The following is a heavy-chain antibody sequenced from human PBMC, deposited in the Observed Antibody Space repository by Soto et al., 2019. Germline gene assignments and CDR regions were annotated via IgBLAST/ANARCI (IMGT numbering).Heavy chain of an antibody. Sequence: EVQVVESGGGLVKPGGSLTLSCNFTFSLYSMNWVRQAPGKGLEWVASISSGAAYIKCADSVQGRFTISRDNAKSSVSLQMSSLRVEDTAVYFCTRDEGGSYDSWFHPWGQGTQVTVSA. CDR2: ISSGAAYI. V-gene: IGHV3-21*01. D-gene: IGHD1-26*01. CDR3: TRDEGGSYDSWFHP. J-gene: IGHJ5*02. CDR1: TFSLYS.